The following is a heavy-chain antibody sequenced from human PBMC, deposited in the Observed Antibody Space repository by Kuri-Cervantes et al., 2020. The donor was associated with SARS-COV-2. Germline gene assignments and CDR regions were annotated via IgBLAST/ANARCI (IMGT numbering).Heavy chain of an antibody. CDR1: GYTFTSYD. CDR2: INPSGGST. V-gene: IGHV1-46*01. D-gene: IGHD6-19*01. J-gene: IGHJ4*02. Sequence: ASVKVSCKASGYTFTSYDINWVRQAPGQGLEWMGIINPSGGSTSYARKFQGRVTMTRDTSTSTVYMELSSLRSEDTAVYYCARDEDSSGSDYWGQGTLVTVSS. CDR3: ARDEDSSGSDY.